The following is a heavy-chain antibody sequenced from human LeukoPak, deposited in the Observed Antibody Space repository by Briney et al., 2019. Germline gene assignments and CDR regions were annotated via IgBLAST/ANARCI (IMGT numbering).Heavy chain of an antibody. CDR3: TRLEVAVAPNY. V-gene: IGHV3-73*01. D-gene: IGHD6-19*01. J-gene: IGHJ4*02. CDR1: GFTFSGSA. Sequence: PGGSLRLSCAASGFTFSGSAMHWVRQASGKGLEWVGRIRSKANSYATAYAASVKGRFTISRDDSKNTAYLQMNSLKTEDTAVYYCTRLEVAVAPNYWGQGTLVTVSS. CDR2: IRSKANSYAT.